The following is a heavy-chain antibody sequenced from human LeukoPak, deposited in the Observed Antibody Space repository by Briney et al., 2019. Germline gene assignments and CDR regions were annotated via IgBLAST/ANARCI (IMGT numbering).Heavy chain of an antibody. D-gene: IGHD2-2*01. Sequence: GASVKVSCKASGYTFTDYYLHWVRQAPEQGFEWMGWINPNSGDTNYAQKFQGRVTMTRDTSISTAHMEMSRLRSDDTAVYYCARSNFLYCSSTTCPFDYWGQGTLVTVSS. CDR3: ARSNFLYCSSTTCPFDY. CDR2: INPNSGDT. CDR1: GYTFTDYY. J-gene: IGHJ4*02. V-gene: IGHV1-2*02.